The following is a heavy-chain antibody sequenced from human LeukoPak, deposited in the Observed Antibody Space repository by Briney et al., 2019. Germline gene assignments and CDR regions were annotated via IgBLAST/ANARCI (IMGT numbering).Heavy chain of an antibody. V-gene: IGHV3-74*01. D-gene: IGHD3-9*01. CDR1: GFTFSAYW. J-gene: IGHJ3*02. CDR3: ARDRETYYDILTGYYTLGDAFDI. CDR2: INRDGSST. Sequence: GGSLRLSCAASGFTFSAYWMQWVRQAPGKGLVWVSRINRDGSSTSYADSVKGRFTISRDNAKNTLYLQMNSLRAEDTAVYYCARDRETYYDILTGYYTLGDAFDIWGQGTMVTVSS.